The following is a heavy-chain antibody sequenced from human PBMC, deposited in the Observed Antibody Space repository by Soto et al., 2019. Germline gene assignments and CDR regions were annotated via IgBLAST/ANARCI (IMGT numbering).Heavy chain of an antibody. V-gene: IGHV1-18*01. CDR2: ISDHNGNT. Sequence: QVHLVQSGAEVKKPGASVKVSCKGSGYGFTTYGITWVRQAPGQGLEWMAWISDHNGNTNYAQKLQGRVTVTRDTSTSTAYMELRSLRSDDTAVYYCARGRYGAYWGQGALVTVSS. CDR1: GYGFTTYG. J-gene: IGHJ4*02. CDR3: ARGRYGAY. D-gene: IGHD3-10*01.